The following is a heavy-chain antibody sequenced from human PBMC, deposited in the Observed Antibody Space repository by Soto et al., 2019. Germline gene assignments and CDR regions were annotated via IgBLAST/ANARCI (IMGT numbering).Heavy chain of an antibody. Sequence: ASVKVSCKASGYSFTSYGISWVRQAPGQGLEWMGWISAYNGNTNYAQRFQGRVTMTTVTSTRTAYMGLRSLRSDDTAVYYCARRIAEAGTWWFDPWGQGTLVTVSS. CDR3: ARRIAEAGTWWFDP. CDR2: ISAYNGNT. CDR1: GYSFTSYG. D-gene: IGHD6-13*01. J-gene: IGHJ5*02. V-gene: IGHV1-18*01.